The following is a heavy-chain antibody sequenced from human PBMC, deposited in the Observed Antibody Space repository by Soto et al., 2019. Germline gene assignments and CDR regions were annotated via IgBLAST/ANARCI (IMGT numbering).Heavy chain of an antibody. Sequence: EMQLVESGGGLVQPGGSLRLSCAASGFTFSSYDMHWVRQAPGKGLEWISYISSTGSGTLYADSVRGRFTMSRDNTKNSVSLQMSSLRAEDTAVYYCVRDLHEPLATDALRVANWGQGTQVTVSS. V-gene: IGHV3-48*03. CDR1: GFTFSSYD. D-gene: IGHD2-15*01. CDR3: VRDLHEPLATDALRVAN. CDR2: ISSTGSGT. J-gene: IGHJ4*02.